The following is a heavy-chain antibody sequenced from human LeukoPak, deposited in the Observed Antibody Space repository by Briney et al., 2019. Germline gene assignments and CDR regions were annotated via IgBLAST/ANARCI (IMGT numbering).Heavy chain of an antibody. J-gene: IGHJ4*02. D-gene: IGHD3-10*01. CDR1: GGSFSGYY. CDR2: IYYSGST. CDR3: ARKNYGSGSLDY. V-gene: IGHV4-59*01. Sequence: SETLSLTCAVYGGSFSGYYWSWIRQPPGKGLEWIGYIYYSGSTNYNPSLKSRVTISVDTSKNQFSLKLSSVTAADTAVYYCARKNYGSGSLDYWGQGTLVTVSS.